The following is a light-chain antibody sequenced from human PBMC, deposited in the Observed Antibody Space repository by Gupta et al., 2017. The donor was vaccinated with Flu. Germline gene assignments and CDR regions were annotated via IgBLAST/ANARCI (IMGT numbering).Light chain of an antibody. CDR2: DDR. CDR1: EIGSKS. V-gene: IGLV3-21*03. CDR3: QESDRNSDRWV. Sequence: GKTNRITGDGNEIGSKSLYWYQQKPGQAPVLFGYDDRDRRSGIPERFSGSNYGNTATLTSSRVEAGDEADYYCQESDRNSDRWVFGGGTKRTVL. J-gene: IGLJ3*02.